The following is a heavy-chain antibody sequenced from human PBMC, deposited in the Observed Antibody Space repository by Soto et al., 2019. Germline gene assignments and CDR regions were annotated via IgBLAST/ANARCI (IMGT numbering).Heavy chain of an antibody. CDR1: GFAFSTYA. CDR2: ILPDEAG. CDR3: AKDRLPTSGQRFYFDS. D-gene: IGHD2-15*01. V-gene: IGHV3-23*01. Sequence: PGGSLRLSCATSGFAFSTYAMTWVSQVPGRGLEWVSTILPDEAGFYTVSVKGRFTISRDNFRGILYLQMNDLWVEDAAIYFCAKDRLPTSGQRFYFDSWGQGSLVTVSS. J-gene: IGHJ4*02.